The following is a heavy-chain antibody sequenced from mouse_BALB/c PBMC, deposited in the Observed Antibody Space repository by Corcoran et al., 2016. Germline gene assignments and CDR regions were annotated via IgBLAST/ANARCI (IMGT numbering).Heavy chain of an antibody. D-gene: IGHD4-1*01. V-gene: IGHV9-3-1*01. CDR2: IHTYTGEP. CDR1: GYTFTNYG. Sequence: QIQLVQSGPELKKPGETVKISCKASGYTFTNYGMNWVKQAPGKGLKWMGWIHTYTGEPTYADDFKGRFAFSLETYASTAYLQINNLKNEDTATYFCARREANWEGYFDVWGAGTTVTVSS. CDR3: ARREANWEGYFDV. J-gene: IGHJ1*01.